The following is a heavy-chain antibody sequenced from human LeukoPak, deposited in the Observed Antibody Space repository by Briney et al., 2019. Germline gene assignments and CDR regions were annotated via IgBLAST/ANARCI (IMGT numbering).Heavy chain of an antibody. J-gene: IGHJ4*02. D-gene: IGHD3-10*01. V-gene: IGHV3-11*01. CDR2: ISNSGITI. CDR1: GFTFSDYY. CDR3: ATTSGIGESIFADY. Sequence: GSLRLSCAASGFTFSDYYMSWIRQAPGKGLEWVSYISNSGITIYYADSVKGRFTISRDNVKNSVYLQMNSLRAEDTAVYYCATTSGIGESIFADYWGQGTQVTVST.